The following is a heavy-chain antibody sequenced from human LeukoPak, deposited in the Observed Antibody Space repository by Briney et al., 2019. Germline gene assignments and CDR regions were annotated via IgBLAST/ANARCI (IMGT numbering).Heavy chain of an antibody. CDR1: GFTFSDYY. V-gene: IGHV3-15*01. Sequence: GGSLRLSCAASGFTFSDYYMSWIRQAPGKGLEWVGRVKSKTDGGATDYAAPVKGRFTISRDDSKNMLYLQMNSLKTEDTAIYYCTASMVRGVYFDYWGQGTLVTVSS. CDR3: TASMVRGVYFDY. J-gene: IGHJ4*02. D-gene: IGHD3-10*01. CDR2: VKSKTDGGAT.